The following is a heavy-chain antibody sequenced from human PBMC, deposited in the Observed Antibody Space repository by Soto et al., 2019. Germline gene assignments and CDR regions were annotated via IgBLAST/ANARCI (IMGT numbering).Heavy chain of an antibody. CDR3: ARGIWVRGIIGFNWFDP. J-gene: IGHJ5*02. CDR2: IYYGGIT. V-gene: IGHV4-59*06. CDR1: GGSISSYY. Sequence: SETLSLTSTVSGGSISSYYWSWISKHTGKGLEWIGYIYYGGITYYNPSLKSRITISVDTSKNQFSLKLSSATAADTAMYYCARGIWVRGIIGFNWFDPWGQGTLVTVSS. D-gene: IGHD3-10*01.